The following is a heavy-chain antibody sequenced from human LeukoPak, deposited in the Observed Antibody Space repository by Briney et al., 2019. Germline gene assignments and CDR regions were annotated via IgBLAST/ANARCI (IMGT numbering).Heavy chain of an antibody. CDR2: VHIDGSST. CDR3: ARAPSGWHATDV. Sequence: GGSLRLSCATSGFTFGNYLMHWVRQAPGKGLMWVSRVHIDGSSTTYADSVKGRFTISRDDAKNTLYLQMNSLRAEDTAVYYCARAPSGWHATDVWGQGTTVTVSS. D-gene: IGHD6-19*01. J-gene: IGHJ6*02. CDR1: GFTFGNYL. V-gene: IGHV3-74*01.